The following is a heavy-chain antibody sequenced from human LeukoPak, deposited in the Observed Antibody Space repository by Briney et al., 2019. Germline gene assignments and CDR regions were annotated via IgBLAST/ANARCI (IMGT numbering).Heavy chain of an antibody. V-gene: IGHV3-48*01. CDR3: ARASAVLIYYYYMDV. Sequence: GGSLRLSCAASGFTFSNYWMTWVRQAPGKGLEWVSYISSSSSTIYYADSVKGRFTISRDNAKNSLYLQMNSLRAEDTAVYYCARASAVLIYYYYMDVWGKGTTVTVSS. CDR2: ISSSSSTI. J-gene: IGHJ6*03. CDR1: GFTFSNYW. D-gene: IGHD3-10*01.